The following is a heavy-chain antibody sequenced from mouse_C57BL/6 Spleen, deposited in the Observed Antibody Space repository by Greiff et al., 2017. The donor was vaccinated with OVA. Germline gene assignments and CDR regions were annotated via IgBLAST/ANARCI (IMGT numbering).Heavy chain of an antibody. CDR1: GYAFSSSW. Sequence: VQLQQSGPELVKPGASVKISCKASGYAFSSSWMNWVKQRPGKGLEWIGRIYPGDGDTNYNGKFKGKATLTADKSSSTAYMQLSSLTSEDSAVYFCARDGGYDPCFAYWGQGTLVTVSA. CDR2: IYPGDGDT. CDR3: ARDGGYDPCFAY. J-gene: IGHJ3*01. D-gene: IGHD2-2*01. V-gene: IGHV1-82*01.